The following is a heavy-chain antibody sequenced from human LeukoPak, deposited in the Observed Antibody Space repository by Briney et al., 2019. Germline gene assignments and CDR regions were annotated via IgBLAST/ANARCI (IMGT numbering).Heavy chain of an antibody. V-gene: IGHV4-31*03. D-gene: IGHD1-1*01. CDR3: AREFKQLERPLDYYYYYMDV. CDR2: IYYSGST. J-gene: IGHJ6*03. CDR1: GGSISSGGYY. Sequence: PSQTLSLTCTVSGGSISSGGYYWSWICQHPGKGLEWIGYIYYSGSTYYNPSLKSRVTISVDTSKNQFSLKLSSVTAADTAVYYCAREFKQLERPLDYYYYYMDVWGKGTTVTVSS.